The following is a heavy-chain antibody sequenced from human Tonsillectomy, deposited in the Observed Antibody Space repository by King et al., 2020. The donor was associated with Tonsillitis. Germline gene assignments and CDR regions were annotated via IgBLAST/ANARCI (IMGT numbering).Heavy chain of an antibody. CDR3: ASDWKFLEWLFDYYYYGMDV. D-gene: IGHD3-3*01. Sequence: QLVQSGGGVVQPGRSLRLSCAASGFTFSSYGMHWVRQAPGKGLEWVAVIWYDGSNKYYADSVKGRFTISRDNSKNTLYLQMNSLRAEDTAVYYCASDWKFLEWLFDYYYYGMDVWGQGTTVTVSS. V-gene: IGHV3-33*01. CDR1: GFTFSSYG. J-gene: IGHJ6*02. CDR2: IWYDGSNK.